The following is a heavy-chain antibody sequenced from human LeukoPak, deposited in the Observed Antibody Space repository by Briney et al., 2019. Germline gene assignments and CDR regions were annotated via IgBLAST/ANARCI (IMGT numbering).Heavy chain of an antibody. J-gene: IGHJ4*02. V-gene: IGHV1-2*02. Sequence: EASMKVSCKASGYTFTDYYIHWVRQAPGRGLECMGWINPNSGGTNYAQKFQGRVTMTRDTSISTAYMEVSSLRSDDTAVYYCATIPYGSGIIDYWGQGTLVTVSS. CDR1: GYTFTDYY. CDR3: ATIPYGSGIIDY. CDR2: INPNSGGT. D-gene: IGHD3-10*01.